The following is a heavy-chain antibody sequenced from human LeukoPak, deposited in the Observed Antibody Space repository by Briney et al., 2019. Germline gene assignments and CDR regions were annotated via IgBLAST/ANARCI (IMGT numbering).Heavy chain of an antibody. CDR3: ARDWPYSSSWYWFDP. CDR2: IYTSGST. V-gene: IGHV4-4*07. J-gene: IGHJ5*02. D-gene: IGHD6-13*01. Sequence: PSETLSLTCTVSGGSISSYYWSWIRQPAGQGLEWIGRIYTSGSTNYNPSLKSRVTMSVDTSKNQFSLKLSSVTAADTAVYYCARDWPYSSSWYWFDPWGQGTLVTVSS. CDR1: GGSISSYY.